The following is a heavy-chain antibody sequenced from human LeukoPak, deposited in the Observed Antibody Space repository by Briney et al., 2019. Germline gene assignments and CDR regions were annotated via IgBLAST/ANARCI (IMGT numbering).Heavy chain of an antibody. CDR2: VYYTGSA. D-gene: IGHD3-22*01. V-gene: IGHV4-39*02. Sequence: KTSETLSLTCNVHGDSITNTDYDSAWIRQSPGKELEWIGNVYYTGSASYNPSLKSRVSLSLDTSQAQVYLTLTSVTATDTAICYSVGEGWEYYDTSGHWVLNWFDPWGQGTLVTVSS. CDR1: GDSITNTDYD. J-gene: IGHJ5*02. CDR3: VGEGWEYYDTSGHWVLNWFDP.